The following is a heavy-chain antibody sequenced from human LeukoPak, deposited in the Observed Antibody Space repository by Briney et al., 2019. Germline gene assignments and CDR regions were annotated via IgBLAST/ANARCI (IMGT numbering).Heavy chain of an antibody. CDR1: EYTFTDYY. J-gene: IGHJ6*03. D-gene: IGHD4-23*01. CDR3: ARGGISTVVTVDYYMDV. V-gene: IGHV1-2*02. CDR2: INPNSGGT. Sequence: ASVKVSCKASEYTFTDYYMHWVRQAPGQGLEWLGWINPNSGGTNYARKFQGRVTMTRDTSISTAYMDLSSLRSDHTAVYYCARGGISTVVTVDYYMDVWGKGTTVTISS.